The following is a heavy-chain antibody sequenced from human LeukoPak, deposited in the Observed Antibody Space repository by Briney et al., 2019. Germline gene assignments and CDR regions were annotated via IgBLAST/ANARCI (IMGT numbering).Heavy chain of an antibody. CDR3: AGGPRGYSYGVEVYYFDY. V-gene: IGHV4-34*01. J-gene: IGHJ4*02. Sequence: ETSETLSLTCAVYGGSFSGYYWSWIRQPPGKGLEWIGEINHSGSTNYNPSLKSRVTISVDTSKNQFSLKLSSVTAADTAVYYCAGGPRGYSYGVEVYYFDYWGQGTLVTVSS. CDR2: INHSGST. D-gene: IGHD5-18*01. CDR1: GGSFSGYY.